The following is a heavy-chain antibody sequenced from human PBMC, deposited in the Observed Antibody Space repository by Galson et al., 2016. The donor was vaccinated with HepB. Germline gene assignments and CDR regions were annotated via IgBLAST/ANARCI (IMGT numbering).Heavy chain of an antibody. D-gene: IGHD3-16*01. Sequence: SLRLSCAASRFTFSNYGMHWVRQAPGKGLQWVAVIWYDGSNKYYADSVKGRFTISRDNSKNTLYLQMNSLRADDTAVYYCARDVGRVPDYWGQGTLVTVSS. CDR1: RFTFSNYG. CDR2: IWYDGSNK. J-gene: IGHJ4*02. CDR3: ARDVGRVPDY. V-gene: IGHV3-33*01.